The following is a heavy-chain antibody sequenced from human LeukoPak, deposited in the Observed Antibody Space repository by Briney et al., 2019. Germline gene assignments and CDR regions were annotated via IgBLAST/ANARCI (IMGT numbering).Heavy chain of an antibody. V-gene: IGHV3-30*04. D-gene: IGHD6-19*01. CDR1: GLTFSSYA. CDR3: ARDFQQWLVGEGYFDY. CDR2: ISYDGSNK. Sequence: PGGSLRLSCAASGLTFSSYAMHWVRQAPGKGLEWVAVISYDGSNKYYADSVKGRFTISRDNSKNTLYLQMNSLRAEDTAVYYCARDFQQWLVGEGYFDYWGQGTLVTVSS. J-gene: IGHJ4*02.